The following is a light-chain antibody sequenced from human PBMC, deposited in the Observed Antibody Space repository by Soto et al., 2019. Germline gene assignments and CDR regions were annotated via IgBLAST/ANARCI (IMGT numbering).Light chain of an antibody. CDR2: DTS. Sequence: QAVVTQEPSLTVSPGETVTLTCGSSTGAVSSGHSPSWIQQKPGQAPRTLIYDTSNKHSWTPARFSGSLLGGKAALTLSGAQPDDESDYYCSLFYGAPRVFGGGTKLAVL. CDR1: TGAVSSGHS. J-gene: IGLJ3*02. CDR3: SLFYGAPRV. V-gene: IGLV7-46*01.